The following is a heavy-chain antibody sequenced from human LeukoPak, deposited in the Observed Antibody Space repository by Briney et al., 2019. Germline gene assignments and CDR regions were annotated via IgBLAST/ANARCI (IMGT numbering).Heavy chain of an antibody. CDR3: AKRGGMYPAHYFDY. CDR1: GFTFSSYE. J-gene: IGHJ4*02. Sequence: GGSLRLSCAASGFTFSSYEMNWVRQAPGKGLEWVAVISYDGSYKDYADSVKGRFTISRDNSKNTLYLQMNSLRAEDTAVYYCAKRGGMYPAHYFDYWGQGTLVTVSS. CDR2: ISYDGSYK. D-gene: IGHD6-13*01. V-gene: IGHV3-30*18.